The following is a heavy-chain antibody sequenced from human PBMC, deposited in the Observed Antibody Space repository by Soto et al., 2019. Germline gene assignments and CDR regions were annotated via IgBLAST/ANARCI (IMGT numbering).Heavy chain of an antibody. D-gene: IGHD5-18*01. CDR2: ISGSGGST. J-gene: IGHJ5*02. CDR3: AKDRIQLWPASWFDP. Sequence: GGSLSLSCAASGITFSSYAMSWVRQAPGKGLEWVSAISGSGGSTYYADSVKGRFTISRDNSKNTLYLQMNSLRAEDTAVYYCAKDRIQLWPASWFDPWGQGTLVTVSS. V-gene: IGHV3-23*01. CDR1: GITFSSYA.